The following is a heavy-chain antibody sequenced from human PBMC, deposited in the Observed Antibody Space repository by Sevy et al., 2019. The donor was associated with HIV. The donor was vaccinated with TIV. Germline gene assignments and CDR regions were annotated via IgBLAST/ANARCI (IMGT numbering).Heavy chain of an antibody. D-gene: IGHD2-15*01. CDR1: GGSINSNSYY. CDR2: IYYSGST. CDR3: ARRWIVVVARAFDI. V-gene: IGHV4-39*01. Sequence: SLTCTVSGGSINSNSYYWGWIRQPPGKGLEWIGSIYYSGSTYYNTSLKSRLTISVDTSNNQFSLKLRSVTAADTAVYYCARRWIVVVARAFDIWGQGTMVTFSS. J-gene: IGHJ3*02.